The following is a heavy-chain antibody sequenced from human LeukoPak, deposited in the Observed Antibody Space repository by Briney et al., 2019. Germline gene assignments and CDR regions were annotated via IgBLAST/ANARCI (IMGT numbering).Heavy chain of an antibody. CDR3: ARPLPPYYYDSSGYPDV. D-gene: IGHD3-22*01. CDR2: IYYSGST. CDR1: GGSISSSSYY. V-gene: IGHV4-39*01. Sequence: SETLSLTCTVPGGSISSSSYYWGWIRQPPGKGLEWIGSIYYSGSTYYNPSLKSRVTISVDTSKNQFSLKLSSVTAADTAVYYCARPLPPYYYDSSGYPDVWGQGTTVTVSS. J-gene: IGHJ6*02.